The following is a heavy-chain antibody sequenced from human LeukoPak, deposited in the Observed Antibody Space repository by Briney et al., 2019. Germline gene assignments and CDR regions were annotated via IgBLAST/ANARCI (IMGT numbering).Heavy chain of an antibody. J-gene: IGHJ4*02. CDR3: ARDNDDGGKDY. Sequence: EASVKVSCKASGYTFTGYYMHWLRQAPGQGLEWMGWINPNSGGTNYAHKFEGRVTMTRDTSISAAYMELSSLRSDDTAMHYCARDNDDGGKDYWGQGTLVTVST. V-gene: IGHV1-2*07. D-gene: IGHD3-16*01. CDR2: INPNSGGT. CDR1: GYTFTGYY.